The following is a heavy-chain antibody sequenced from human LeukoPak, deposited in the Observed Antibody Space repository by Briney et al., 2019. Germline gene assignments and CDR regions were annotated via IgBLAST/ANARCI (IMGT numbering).Heavy chain of an antibody. V-gene: IGHV4-39*01. CDR2: IYYSGST. CDR3: ARHPTGGHYYDSSGLGSNWFDP. J-gene: IGHJ5*02. CDR1: GGSISSSSYY. D-gene: IGHD3-22*01. Sequence: SETLSLTCTVSGGSISSSSYYWGWIRQPPGKGLEWIGSIYYSGSTYYNPSLKSRVTLSVDTSKNQFSLKLSSVTAADTAVYYCARHPTGGHYYDSSGLGSNWFDPWGQGTLVTVSS.